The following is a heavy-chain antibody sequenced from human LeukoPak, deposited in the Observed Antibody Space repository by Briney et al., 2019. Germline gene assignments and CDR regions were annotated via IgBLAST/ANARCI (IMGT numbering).Heavy chain of an antibody. Sequence: GASVKASCKASGYTFTSSGISWVRQAPGHGLEWLGWISAYNGNTNYAQKLQGRVTMTTDTSTSTAYMELRSLRSDDTAVYYCARVSYSNYAFDYWGQGTLVTVSS. CDR1: GYTFTSSG. V-gene: IGHV1-18*01. CDR3: ARVSYSNYAFDY. CDR2: ISAYNGNT. D-gene: IGHD4-11*01. J-gene: IGHJ4*02.